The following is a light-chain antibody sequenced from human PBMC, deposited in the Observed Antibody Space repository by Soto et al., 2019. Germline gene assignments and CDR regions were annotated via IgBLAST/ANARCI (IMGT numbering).Light chain of an antibody. CDR2: GAS. Sequence: EIVMTQSPATLSVSPEERATLSCRASQSVSSNLAWHQQKPGQAPRLLIYGASTRATGIPARFSGSGSGTEFTLTISSLQSEDFAVYYCQQYKNWPPAFGPGTKVDIK. V-gene: IGKV3-15*01. J-gene: IGKJ3*01. CDR3: QQYKNWPPA. CDR1: QSVSSN.